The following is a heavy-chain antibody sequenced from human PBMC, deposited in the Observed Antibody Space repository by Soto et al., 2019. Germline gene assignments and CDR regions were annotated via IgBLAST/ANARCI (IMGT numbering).Heavy chain of an antibody. CDR3: AKDRHSSNRIGYFDY. CDR2: ISYDGRNK. Sequence: QVQLVESGGGVVQPGRSLRLSCGVSGFTFSDYGMHWVRQAPGKRLEWGAIISYDGRNKFYGDSVKSRITISKDNPNNPLYLQMNGLRPEDTAVYYCAKDRHSSNRIGYFDYWGQGTLVTTSS. D-gene: IGHD2-21*01. J-gene: IGHJ4*02. CDR1: GFTFSDYG. V-gene: IGHV3-30*18.